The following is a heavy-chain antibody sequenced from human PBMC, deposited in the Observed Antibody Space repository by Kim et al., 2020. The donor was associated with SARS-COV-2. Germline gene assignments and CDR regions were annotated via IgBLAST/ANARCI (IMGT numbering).Heavy chain of an antibody. D-gene: IGHD3-10*01. CDR2: ISAYNGNT. J-gene: IGHJ5*02. V-gene: IGHV1-18*01. Sequence: ASVKVSCKASGYTFTSYGISWVRQAPGQGLEWMGWISAYNGNTNYAQKLQGRVTMTTDTSTSTAYMELRSLRSDDTAVYYCARDYWITMVRGVPFDPWGQGTLVTVSS. CDR1: GYTFTSYG. CDR3: ARDYWITMVRGVPFDP.